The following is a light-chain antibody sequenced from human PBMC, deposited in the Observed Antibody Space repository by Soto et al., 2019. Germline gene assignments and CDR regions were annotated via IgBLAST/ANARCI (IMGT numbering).Light chain of an antibody. V-gene: IGKV3-11*01. CDR1: QSVSSY. J-gene: IGKJ4*01. CDR3: QQRSTCRLT. CDR2: DAS. Sequence: EIVLTQSPATLSLSPGERATLSCRASQSVSSYLAWYQQKPGQAPRLLIYDASNRATGIPARFSGSGSGTDFTLTISSLEPEDFAVYYCQQRSTCRLTFGGGTKVEIK.